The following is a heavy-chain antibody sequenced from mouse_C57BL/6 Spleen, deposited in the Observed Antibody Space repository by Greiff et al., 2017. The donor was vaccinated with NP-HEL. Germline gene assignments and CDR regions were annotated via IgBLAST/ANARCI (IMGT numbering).Heavy chain of an antibody. D-gene: IGHD1-1*01. J-gene: IGHJ3*01. CDR3: AGDYYGSSAY. CDR1: GYSFTSYY. Sequence: VMLVESGPELVKPGASVKISCKASGYSFTSYYIHWVKQRPGQGLEWIGWIYPGSGNTKYNEKFKGKATLTADTSSSTAYMQLSSLTSEDSAVYYCAGDYYGSSAYWGQGTLVTVSA. V-gene: IGHV1-66*01. CDR2: IYPGSGNT.